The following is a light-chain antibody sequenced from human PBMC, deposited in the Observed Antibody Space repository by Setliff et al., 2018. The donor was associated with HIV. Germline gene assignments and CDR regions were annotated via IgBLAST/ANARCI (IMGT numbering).Light chain of an antibody. CDR3: CSYAGSSTFPYV. Sequence: QSVLTQPASVSGSPGQSITISCTGTSSDVGSYNLVSWYQQHPGKAPKVMIYEVTKRPSGVSNRSSGSKSGNAASLTISGLQAEDEADYYCCSYAGSSTFPYVFGTGTRSPS. CDR1: SSDVGSYNL. V-gene: IGLV2-23*02. J-gene: IGLJ1*01. CDR2: EVT.